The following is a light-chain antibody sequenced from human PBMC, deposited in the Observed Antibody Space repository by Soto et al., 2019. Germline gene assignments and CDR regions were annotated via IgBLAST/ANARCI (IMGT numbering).Light chain of an antibody. CDR3: QQSYSIPYT. V-gene: IGKV1-39*01. CDR1: QTISSY. CDR2: AAS. J-gene: IGKJ2*01. Sequence: DIQMTQSPSSLSASVGDRVTITCRASQTISSYLNWYQHKPGKAPKLLIYAASSLQSGVPSRFSGSGSGTDFTLTISSLQPEDFATYYCQQSYSIPYTFGQGTKLHIK.